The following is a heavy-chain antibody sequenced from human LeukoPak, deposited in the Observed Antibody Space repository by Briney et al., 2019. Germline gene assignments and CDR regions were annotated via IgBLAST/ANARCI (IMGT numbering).Heavy chain of an antibody. D-gene: IGHD2-21*01. CDR2: ILTGGTT. CDR3: ARVFDKDV. V-gene: IGHV4-4*07. CDR1: GGSISGSY. Sequence: SETLSLTCTVSGGSISGSYWSWIRQPAGKGLEWIGRILTGGTTHYNPSLKSRVTMSVDASKNQFSLRLSSVTAADTAVYYCARVFDKDVWGKGTTVTVSS. J-gene: IGHJ6*03.